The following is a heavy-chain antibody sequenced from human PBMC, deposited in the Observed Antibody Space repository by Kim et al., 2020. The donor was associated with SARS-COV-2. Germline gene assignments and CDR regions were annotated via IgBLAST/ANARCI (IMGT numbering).Heavy chain of an antibody. D-gene: IGHD6-13*01. Sequence: SETLSLTCAVSGGSFGRYSWSWIRQPPGKGLEWIGETSPSGSTNYNPSLNGRITMSADTSKNQFSLKLTSVTAADTAVYYCARGGSSPPKFDSWGRGTL. CDR2: TSPSGST. V-gene: IGHV4-34*01. CDR1: GGSFGRYS. CDR3: ARGGSSPPKFDS. J-gene: IGHJ4*02.